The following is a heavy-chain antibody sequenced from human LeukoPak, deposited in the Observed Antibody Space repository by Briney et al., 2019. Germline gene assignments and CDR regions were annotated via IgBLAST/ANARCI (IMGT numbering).Heavy chain of an antibody. CDR1: GFTFSSYA. CDR3: ARDTYCSGGSCPASEFDP. Sequence: PGGSLRLSCAASGFTFSSYAMHWVRQAPGKGLEWVAVISYDGSNKYYADSVKGRFTISRGNSKNTLYLQMNSLRAEDTAVYYCARDTYCSGGSCPASEFDPWGQGTLVTVSS. D-gene: IGHD2-15*01. CDR2: ISYDGSNK. J-gene: IGHJ5*02. V-gene: IGHV3-30-3*01.